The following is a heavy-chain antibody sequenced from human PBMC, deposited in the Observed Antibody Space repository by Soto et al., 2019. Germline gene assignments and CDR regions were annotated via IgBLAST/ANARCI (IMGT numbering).Heavy chain of an antibody. Sequence: TGGSLRLSCSASGFNFSSHWMHWVRQAPGKGLVWVSRVDRYGSRTNYADAVKGRFTVSRDNAKNTLYLQMDSLTVDDAGVYYCARGVGASSGYFDFWGQGTSVTVSS. V-gene: IGHV3-74*01. CDR2: VDRYGSRT. D-gene: IGHD1-26*01. J-gene: IGHJ4*02. CDR3: ARGVGASSGYFDF. CDR1: GFNFSSHW.